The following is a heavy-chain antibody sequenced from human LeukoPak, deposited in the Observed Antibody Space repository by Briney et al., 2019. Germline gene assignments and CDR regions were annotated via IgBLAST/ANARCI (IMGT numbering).Heavy chain of an antibody. CDR1: GFTFSSYG. CDR3: AREDSSWYYFDY. Sequence: PGGSLRLSCAASGFTFSSYGMHWVRQAPGKGLEWVAVISYDGSNKYYADSVKGRFTISRDNSKNTLYLQMNSLRAEDTAVYYCAREDSSWYYFDYWGQGTLVTVSS. CDR2: ISYDGSNK. D-gene: IGHD6-19*01. J-gene: IGHJ4*02. V-gene: IGHV3-30*03.